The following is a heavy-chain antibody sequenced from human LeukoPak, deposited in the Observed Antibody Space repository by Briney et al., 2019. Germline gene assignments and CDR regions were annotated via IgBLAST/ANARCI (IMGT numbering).Heavy chain of an antibody. CDR2: ISADGGRT. CDR1: GFPFNSLA. Sequence: PGGPLRLSCAASGFPFNSLAVPWVRQAPGKGLEWVSVISADGGRTHYADSVKGRFTISRDNSKKTLYLQMNSLRAEDTAEYYCAIGGSTWAFDDWGQGTLVTVSS. CDR3: AIGGSTWAFDD. V-gene: IGHV3-23*01. J-gene: IGHJ4*02. D-gene: IGHD6-13*01.